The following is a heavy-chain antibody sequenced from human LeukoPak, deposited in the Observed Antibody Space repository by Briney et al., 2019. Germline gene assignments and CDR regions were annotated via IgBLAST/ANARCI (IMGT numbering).Heavy chain of an antibody. J-gene: IGHJ4*02. V-gene: IGHV3-23*01. D-gene: IGHD2-2*01. CDR1: GFTFSGYA. CDR3: AKGLPRGLPAAEHFDY. CDR2: ISAGGSSS. Sequence: PGGSLRLPCAVSGFTFSGYAMSWVRQAPGKGLGWVSSISAGGSSSYYADSVKGRFTISRDNSKNTLYVQMNTLRAEDSALYYCAKGLPRGLPAAEHFDYWGQGTLVTVSP.